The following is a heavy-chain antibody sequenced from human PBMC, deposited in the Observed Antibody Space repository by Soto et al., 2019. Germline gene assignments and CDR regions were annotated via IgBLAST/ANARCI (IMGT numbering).Heavy chain of an antibody. CDR2: ISGSGAST. Sequence: GGSLRLSCAASGFTFSSNAMSWVRQAPGKGLEWVSAISGSGASTYYAHSVKGRFTISTDNSKNTLYLQMNSLRAEDTAIYYCAKDYGNCEVEYFKHWGQGTLVTVSS. D-gene: IGHD4-17*01. V-gene: IGHV3-23*01. CDR3: AKDYGNCEVEYFKH. CDR1: GFTFSSNA. J-gene: IGHJ1*01.